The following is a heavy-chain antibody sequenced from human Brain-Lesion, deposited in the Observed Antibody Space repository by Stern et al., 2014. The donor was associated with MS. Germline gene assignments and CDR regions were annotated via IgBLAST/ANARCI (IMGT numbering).Heavy chain of an antibody. D-gene: IGHD5-18*01. V-gene: IGHV4-61*02. CDR1: GGSISSGSDY. CDR2: IHPSGSP. J-gene: IGHJ4*02. CDR3: ASGYRIFDY. Sequence: HLVESGPGLVKPSQTLSLTCTVSGGSISSGSDYWGWLRQPVGKGVEWVGRIHPSGSPFYTPSLKSRVPISTDTSMNQFSLELNSSTAADTAIYYCASGYRIFDYWGQGILVTVSS.